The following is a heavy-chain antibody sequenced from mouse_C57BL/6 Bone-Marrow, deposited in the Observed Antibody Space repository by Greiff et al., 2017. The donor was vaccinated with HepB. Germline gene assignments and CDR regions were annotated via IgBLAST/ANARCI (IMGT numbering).Heavy chain of an antibody. CDR2: IYPGDGDT. CDR3: AFTVVATGAMDY. V-gene: IGHV1-82*01. J-gene: IGHJ4*01. CDR1: GYAFSSSW. Sequence: VKLQQSGPELVKPGASVKISCKASGYAFSSSWMNWVKQRPGKGLEWIGRIYPGDGDTNYNGKFKGKATLTADKSSSTAYMQLSSLTSEDSAVYYCAFTVVATGAMDYWGQGTSVTVSS. D-gene: IGHD1-1*01.